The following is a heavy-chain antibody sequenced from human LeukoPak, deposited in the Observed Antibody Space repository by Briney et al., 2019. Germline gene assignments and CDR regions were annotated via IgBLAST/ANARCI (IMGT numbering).Heavy chain of an antibody. D-gene: IGHD6-13*01. CDR1: GGTFSSYA. V-gene: IGHV1-69*04. CDR2: IIPILGIA. Sequence: ASVKVSCKASGGTFSSYAISWVRQAPGQGLEWMGRIIPILGIANYAQKFQGRVTITADKSTSTAYMELSSLRSEDTAVYYCATDRPIAAAGPGLITDYYYGMDVWGQGTTVTVSS. J-gene: IGHJ6*02. CDR3: ATDRPIAAAGPGLITDYYYGMDV.